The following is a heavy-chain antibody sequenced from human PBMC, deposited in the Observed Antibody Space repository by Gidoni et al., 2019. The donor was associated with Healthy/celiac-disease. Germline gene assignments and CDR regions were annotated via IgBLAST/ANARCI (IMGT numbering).Heavy chain of an antibody. CDR1: GFTFDDYA. V-gene: IGHV3-9*01. D-gene: IGHD4-17*01. CDR2: ISWNSGSI. J-gene: IGHJ4*02. CDR3: AKGSRLYGDYVPLDY. Sequence: EVQLVESGGGLVQPGRSLRLSCAASGFTFDDYALHWVRQAPGKGLEWVSCISWNSGSIGYADPVKGRFTISRDNAKNSPYLQMNSLRAEDTALYYCAKGSRLYGDYVPLDYWGQGTLVTVSS.